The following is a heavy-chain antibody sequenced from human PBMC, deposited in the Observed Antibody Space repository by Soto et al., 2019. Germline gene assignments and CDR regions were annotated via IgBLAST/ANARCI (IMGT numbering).Heavy chain of an antibody. CDR1: GGSFSGYC. CDR2: INHSGST. J-gene: IGHJ6*02. CDR3: ARGSYCSSTSCYGYYYYGMDV. Sequence: PSETLCLTCAVYGGSFSGYCWSWIRQPPGKGLEWIGEINHSGSTNYNPSLKSRVTISVDTSKNQFSLKLSSVTAADTAVYYCARGSYCSSTSCYGYYYYGMDVWGQGTTVTVSS. D-gene: IGHD2-2*01. V-gene: IGHV4-34*01.